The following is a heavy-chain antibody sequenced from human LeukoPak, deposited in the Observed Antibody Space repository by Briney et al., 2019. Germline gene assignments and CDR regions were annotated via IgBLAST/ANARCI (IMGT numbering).Heavy chain of an antibody. CDR1: GFSVSSNY. CDR2: IHSGGST. CDR3: ARDRGGCSSTSCYAMDV. J-gene: IGHJ6*03. Sequence: GGSLRLSCAASGFSVSSNYMSWVRQAPGKGLEWVSVIHSGGSTYYADSVKGRFTISRDNSKNTLYLQMNSLRAEDTAVYYCARDRGGCSSTSCYAMDVWGKGTTVTVSS. V-gene: IGHV3-53*05. D-gene: IGHD2-2*01.